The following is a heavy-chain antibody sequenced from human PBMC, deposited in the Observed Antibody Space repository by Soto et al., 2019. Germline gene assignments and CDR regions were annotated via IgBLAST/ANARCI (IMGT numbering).Heavy chain of an antibody. CDR1: GFSLSTTGVG. Sequence: QITLKESGPTLVKPTQTLTLTCTFSGFSLSTTGVGVGWIRQPPGKALEWLALIYWDDDERYSPSLKSRLTITNDTSKNQVVLTMTNMDPVDTATYFCAHRRDHYSNYYPFDYWGQGALVTVSS. J-gene: IGHJ4*02. V-gene: IGHV2-5*02. CDR2: IYWDDDE. D-gene: IGHD4-4*01. CDR3: AHRRDHYSNYYPFDY.